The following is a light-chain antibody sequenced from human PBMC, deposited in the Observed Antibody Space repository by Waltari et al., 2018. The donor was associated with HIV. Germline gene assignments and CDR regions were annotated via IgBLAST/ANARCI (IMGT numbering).Light chain of an antibody. CDR3: ASWDRSLNGGV. J-gene: IGLJ3*02. CDR1: TANIGSNY. V-gene: IGLV1-51*02. CDR2: EDD. Sequence: QSLLTQPPSVSAAPGQKVTISCSGGTANIGSNYVSWYQHHPGTAPRLLIYEDDKVSADSPNRFSGSKAGTSATLTITGLQTGDEGDYYCASWDRSLNGGVFGGGTKLTVL.